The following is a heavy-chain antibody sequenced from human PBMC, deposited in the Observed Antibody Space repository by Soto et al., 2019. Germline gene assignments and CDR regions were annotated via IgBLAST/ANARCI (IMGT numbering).Heavy chain of an antibody. V-gene: IGHV4-39*01. D-gene: IGHD3-9*01. J-gene: IGHJ6*02. Sequence: ASETLSLTCTVSGGSISSSSYYWGWIRQPPGKGLEWIGSIYYSGSTYYNPSLKSRVTISVDTSKNQFSLKLSSVTAADTAVYYCARRAGIRYFDWSQKHYYYYGMDVWGQGTTVTVSS. CDR3: ARRAGIRYFDWSQKHYYYYGMDV. CDR1: GGSISSSSYY. CDR2: IYYSGST.